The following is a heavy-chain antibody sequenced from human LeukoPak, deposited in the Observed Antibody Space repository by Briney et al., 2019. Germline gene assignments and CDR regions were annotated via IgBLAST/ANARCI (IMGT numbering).Heavy chain of an antibody. V-gene: IGHV4-4*02. Sequence: SSETLSLTCGVSGGSITNTNYWTWVRQPPGKGLEWIGEVNLQGSTNYNPSLMGRVAIAVDTSENHISLQLTSVTAADTAVYYCAREGGPYRPLDYSGQGTLVTVSS. CDR1: GGSITNTNY. CDR2: VNLQGST. J-gene: IGHJ4*02. CDR3: AREGGPYRPLDY.